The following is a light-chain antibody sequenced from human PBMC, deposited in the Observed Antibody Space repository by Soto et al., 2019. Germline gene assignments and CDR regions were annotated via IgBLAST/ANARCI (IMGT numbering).Light chain of an antibody. CDR2: DAS. CDR1: QSISTY. CDR3: QQRSNWPPIT. Sequence: EIVLTQSPATLSLSPGERATLSCRASQSISTYLAWYQHKPGQAPRLLIYDASNRATGIPVRFSGSGSGTDFTLTISSLEPEDFAVYYCQQRSNWPPITFGGGTKVEIK. V-gene: IGKV3-11*01. J-gene: IGKJ4*01.